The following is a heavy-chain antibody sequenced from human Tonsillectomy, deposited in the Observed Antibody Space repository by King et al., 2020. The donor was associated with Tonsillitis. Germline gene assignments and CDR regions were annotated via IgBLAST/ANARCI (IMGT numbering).Heavy chain of an antibody. V-gene: IGHV4-59*01. CDR3: ARSLGYYDILTGYYTPPYSYMDV. D-gene: IGHD3-9*01. CDR2: IYYSGST. CDR1: GGSISSYY. J-gene: IGHJ6*03. Sequence: VQLQESGPGLVKPSETLSLTCTVSGGSISSYYWSWIRQPPGKGLEWIGYIYYSGSTNYNPSLKSRVTISVDTSKNQFSLKLSSVTAADTAVYYCARSLGYYDILTGYYTPPYSYMDVWGKGTTVTVSS.